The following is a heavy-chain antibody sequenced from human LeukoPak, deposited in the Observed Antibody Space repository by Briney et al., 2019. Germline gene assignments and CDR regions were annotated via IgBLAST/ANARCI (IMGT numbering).Heavy chain of an antibody. Sequence: GGSLRLSCAASGFTFSSYSMSWVRQAPGKGLEWVSAISGSGGSTYYADSVKGRFTISRDNSKNTLYLQMNSLRAEDTAVYYCAKDPSIVGAPRYFDYWGQGTLVTVSS. CDR3: AKDPSIVGAPRYFDY. J-gene: IGHJ4*02. CDR1: GFTFSSYS. CDR2: ISGSGGST. V-gene: IGHV3-23*01. D-gene: IGHD1-26*01.